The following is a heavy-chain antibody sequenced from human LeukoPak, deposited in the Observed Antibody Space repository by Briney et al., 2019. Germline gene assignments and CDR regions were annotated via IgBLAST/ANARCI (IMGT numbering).Heavy chain of an antibody. J-gene: IGHJ4*02. D-gene: IGHD6-19*01. CDR3: ASGGERYSSGWYGDY. V-gene: IGHV1-2*02. Sequence: ASVKVSCKASGYTFTGYYMHWVRQAPGQGLEWMGWNNPNSGGTKYAQKFQGRVTMTRDTSISTAYMELSRLTSDDTAVYYCASGGERYSSGWYGDYWGQGTLVTVSS. CDR2: NNPNSGGT. CDR1: GYTFTGYY.